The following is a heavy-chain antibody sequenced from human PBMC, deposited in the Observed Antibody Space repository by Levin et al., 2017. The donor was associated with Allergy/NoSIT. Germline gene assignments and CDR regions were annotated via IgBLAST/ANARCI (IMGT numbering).Heavy chain of an antibody. J-gene: IGHJ4*02. Sequence: PSETLSLTCAVSGGSISTDNWWSWIRQPPGKGLEWIGEIYRSGDTNHNPSLRSRVTMSVDKSKNHFSLKLRSVTAADPAVYYCATVEGLFCSGVSCSYSFHYWGQGALVTVSS. V-gene: IGHV4-4*02. D-gene: IGHD3-9*01. CDR1: GGSISTDNW. CDR2: IYRSGDT. CDR3: ATVEGLFCSGVSCSYSFHY.